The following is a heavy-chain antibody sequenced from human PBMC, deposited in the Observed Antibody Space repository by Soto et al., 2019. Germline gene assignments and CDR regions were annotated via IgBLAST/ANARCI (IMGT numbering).Heavy chain of an antibody. J-gene: IGHJ4*02. CDR1: GFTFSSYA. CDR3: ARAPSLFGYGSGSYYPYYVDY. V-gene: IGHV3-30-3*01. CDR2: ISYDGSNK. Sequence: QVQLVESGGGVVQPGRSLRLSCAASGFTFSSYAMHWVRQAPGKGLEWVAVISYDGSNKYYADSVKGRFTISRDNSKNTLYLQMNSLRAEDTAVYYCARAPSLFGYGSGSYYPYYVDYWGQGTLVTVSS. D-gene: IGHD3-10*01.